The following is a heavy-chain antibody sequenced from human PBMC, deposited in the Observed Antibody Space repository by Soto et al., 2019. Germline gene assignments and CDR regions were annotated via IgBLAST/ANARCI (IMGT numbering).Heavy chain of an antibody. D-gene: IGHD6-19*01. V-gene: IGHV4-59*08. Sequence: QVQLQESGPGLVKPSETLSLTCTVSGGSISSYYWSWIRQPPGKGLEWIGYIYYSGSTNYNPSLKSRVTISVDTSKKQFSLKLSSVTAADTAVYYCARHGYSSGWYASYFDYWGQGTLVTVSS. CDR2: IYYSGST. J-gene: IGHJ4*02. CDR3: ARHGYSSGWYASYFDY. CDR1: GGSISSYY.